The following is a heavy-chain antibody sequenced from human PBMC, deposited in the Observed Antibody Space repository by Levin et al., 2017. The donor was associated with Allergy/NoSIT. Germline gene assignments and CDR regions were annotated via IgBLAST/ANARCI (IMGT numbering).Heavy chain of an antibody. Sequence: SETLSLTCAVYGGSFSGYYWSWIRQPPGKGLEWIGEINHSGSTNYNPSLKSRVTISVDTSKNQFSLKLSSVTAADTAVYYCARGPLWGIAARPGMDVWGQGTTVTVSS. CDR2: INHSGST. CDR3: ARGPLWGIAARPGMDV. V-gene: IGHV4-34*01. CDR1: GGSFSGYY. J-gene: IGHJ6*02. D-gene: IGHD6-6*01.